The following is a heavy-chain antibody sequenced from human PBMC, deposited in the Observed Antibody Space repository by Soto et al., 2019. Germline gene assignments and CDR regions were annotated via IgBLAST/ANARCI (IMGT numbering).Heavy chain of an antibody. J-gene: IGHJ4*02. CDR1: GYTFTSYA. Sequence: ASVKVSCKASGYTFTSYAMHWVRQAPGQRLEWMGWINAGNGNTKYSQKFQGRFSISRDSAGNALHLTMNYLSAEDTGVYFCARDIGFDYVNWGQGTLVTVSS. V-gene: IGHV1-3*01. D-gene: IGHD3-16*01. CDR2: INAGNGNT. CDR3: ARDIGFDYVN.